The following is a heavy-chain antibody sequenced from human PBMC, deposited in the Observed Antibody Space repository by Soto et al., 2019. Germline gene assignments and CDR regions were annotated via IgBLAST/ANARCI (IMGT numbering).Heavy chain of an antibody. D-gene: IGHD3-22*01. Sequence: ASVMVSCKASGYSFVNYGICWVRQAPGQVLEWFGWISAYSGNSNYAQKLQGRVTMTTDTSSNTAYLELRSLRSDDTVVYYCARGVYYDIETYNWFDPWGQGTLVTVSS. CDR2: ISAYSGNS. J-gene: IGHJ5*02. CDR3: ARGVYYDIETYNWFDP. CDR1: GYSFVNYG. V-gene: IGHV1-18*01.